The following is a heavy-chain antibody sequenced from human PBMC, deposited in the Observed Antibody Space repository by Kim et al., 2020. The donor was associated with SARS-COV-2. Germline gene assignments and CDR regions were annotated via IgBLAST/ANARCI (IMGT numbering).Heavy chain of an antibody. CDR3: ARVSLEAARLLDY. D-gene: IGHD6-6*01. CDR1: GGSISSSSYY. CDR2: IYYSGST. V-gene: IGHV4-39*07. J-gene: IGHJ4*02. Sequence: SETLSLTCTVSGGSISSSSYYWGWIRQPPGKGLEWIGSIYYSGSTYYNPSLKSRVTISVDTSKNQFSLKLSSVTAADTAVYYCARVSLEAARLLDYWGQGTLVTVSS.